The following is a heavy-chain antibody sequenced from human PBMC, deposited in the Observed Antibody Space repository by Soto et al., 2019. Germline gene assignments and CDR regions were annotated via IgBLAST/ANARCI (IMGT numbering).Heavy chain of an antibody. D-gene: IGHD3-9*01. CDR2: IDWDDDK. Sequence: SGPTLVNPTQTLTLTCTFSGFSLSTSGMCVSWIRQPPGKALEWLALIDWDDDKYYSTSLKTRLTISKDTSKNQVVLTMTNMDPVDTATYYCARIPPYYDILTGYYAYYYGMDVWGQGTTVTVSS. J-gene: IGHJ6*02. CDR1: GFSLSTSGMC. V-gene: IGHV2-70*01. CDR3: ARIPPYYDILTGYYAYYYGMDV.